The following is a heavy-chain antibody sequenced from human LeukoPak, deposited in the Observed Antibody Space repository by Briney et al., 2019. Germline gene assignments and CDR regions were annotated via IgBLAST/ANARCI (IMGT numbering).Heavy chain of an antibody. CDR1: GFTFSSYG. D-gene: IGHD3-3*01. CDR2: IWYDGSNK. CDR3: AKNSRIFYDFWSGYHDYFDY. V-gene: IGHV3-33*06. Sequence: PGGSLRLSCAASGFTFSSYGMHWVRQAPGKGLEWVAVIWYDGSNKYYADSVKGRFTISRDNSKNTLYLQMNSLRAEDTAVYYCAKNSRIFYDFWSGYHDYFDYRGQGTLVTVSS. J-gene: IGHJ4*02.